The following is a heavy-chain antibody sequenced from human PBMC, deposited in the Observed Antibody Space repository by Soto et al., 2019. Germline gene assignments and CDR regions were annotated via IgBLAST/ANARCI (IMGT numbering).Heavy chain of an antibody. J-gene: IGHJ6*02. V-gene: IGHV3-73*02. CDR3: TRHRDTVTLNYYYYGMDV. D-gene: IGHD4-17*01. Sequence: EVQLVESGGGLVQPGGSLKLSCAASGFTFSGSAMHWVRQASGKGLEWVGGIRSKANSYATAYAASVKGRFTISRDDSKNTAYLQMNSLKTEDTAVYYCTRHRDTVTLNYYYYGMDVWGQGTTVTVSS. CDR2: IRSKANSYAT. CDR1: GFTFSGSA.